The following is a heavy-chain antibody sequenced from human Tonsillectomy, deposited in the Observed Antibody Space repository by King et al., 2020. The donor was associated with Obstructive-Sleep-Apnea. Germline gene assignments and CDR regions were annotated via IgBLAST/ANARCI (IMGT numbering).Heavy chain of an antibody. Sequence: QLQESGPGLVKPSQTLSLTCTVSGGSISSGGYYWSWIRQHPGKGLEWIGYIYYSGSTYYNPSLKSRVTISVDTSKNQFSLKLSSVTAADPAVYYCARVIEVVAATPHFDYWGQGTLVTVSS. V-gene: IGHV4-31*03. CDR1: GGSISSGGYY. D-gene: IGHD2-15*01. CDR3: ARVIEVVAATPHFDY. CDR2: IYYSGST. J-gene: IGHJ4*02.